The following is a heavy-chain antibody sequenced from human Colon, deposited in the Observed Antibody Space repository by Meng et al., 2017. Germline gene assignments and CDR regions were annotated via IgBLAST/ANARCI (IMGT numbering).Heavy chain of an antibody. D-gene: IGHD6-13*01. CDR1: GYTFASYD. Sequence: SVKVSCKASGYTFASYDINWVRQATGQGLEWMGWVNPNSGNTGFARKIQDRVTMTRNTSISTAYMDLTSLTSEDTAMYYCARERTAAAGNDAFDIWGQGTMVTVSS. CDR3: ARERTAAAGNDAFDI. CDR2: VNPNSGNT. V-gene: IGHV1-8*01. J-gene: IGHJ3*02.